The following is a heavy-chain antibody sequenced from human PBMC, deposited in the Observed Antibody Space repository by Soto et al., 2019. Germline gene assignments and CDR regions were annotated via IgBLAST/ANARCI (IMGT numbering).Heavy chain of an antibody. J-gene: IGHJ3*02. Sequence: SETLSLTCSVSGDSISRIDYYWTWIRQHPEKGLEWIGNIYFRGNTYYSPSLESRLTISVDTSKNQFSLKLTSVTVADTAVYYCAREGGSYDSGGYLIRGAFDIWGQGTMVTVSS. CDR1: GDSISRIDYY. CDR3: AREGGSYDSGGYLIRGAFDI. CDR2: IYFRGNT. V-gene: IGHV4-31*03. D-gene: IGHD3-22*01.